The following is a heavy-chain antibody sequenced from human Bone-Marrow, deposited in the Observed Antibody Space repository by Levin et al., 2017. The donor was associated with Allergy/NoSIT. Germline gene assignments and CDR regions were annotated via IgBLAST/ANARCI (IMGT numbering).Heavy chain of an antibody. CDR3: AKDTEQWLIGWFDP. CDR2: ISWNSGSL. CDR1: GFNLHDYA. V-gene: IGHV3-9*01. J-gene: IGHJ5*02. D-gene: IGHD6-19*01. Sequence: GGSLRLSCAASGFNLHDYAMHWVRQAPGKGLEWVSGISWNSGSLYYADSVKGRFTISRDNAKNSLSLQMNSLRAAATALYYCAKDTEQWLIGWFDPWGQGTRVTFSS.